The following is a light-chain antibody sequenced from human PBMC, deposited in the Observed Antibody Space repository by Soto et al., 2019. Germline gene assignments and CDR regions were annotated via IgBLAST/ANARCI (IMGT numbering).Light chain of an antibody. V-gene: IGLV2-14*01. J-gene: IGLJ2*01. CDR1: SSDVGGYNY. CDR3: SSCTSSNTVV. Sequence: QSALTQPASVSGSPGQSITISCTGTSSDVGGYNYVSWYQQHPGKAPKLMIYDVTIRPSGISNHFSGSKSGNTASLTISGLQAEDEADYYCSSCTSSNTVVFGGGTKVTVL. CDR2: DVT.